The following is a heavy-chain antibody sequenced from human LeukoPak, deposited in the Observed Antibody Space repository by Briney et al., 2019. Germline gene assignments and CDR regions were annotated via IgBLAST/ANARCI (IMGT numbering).Heavy chain of an antibody. CDR1: GFTFSSYA. Sequence: PGGSLRLSCAASGFTFSSYAMSWVRQAPGKGLEWVSGISGSGGSTYYADSVKGRFTISRDNSKNTLYLQMNSLRAEDTAVYYCARTGETMIRGVIIGFPIDYWGQGTLVTVSS. CDR2: ISGSGGST. CDR3: ARTGETMIRGVIIGFPIDY. D-gene: IGHD3-10*01. V-gene: IGHV3-23*01. J-gene: IGHJ4*02.